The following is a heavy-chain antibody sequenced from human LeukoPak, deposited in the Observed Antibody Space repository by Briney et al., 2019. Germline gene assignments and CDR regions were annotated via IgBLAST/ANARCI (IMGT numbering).Heavy chain of an antibody. V-gene: IGHV4-34*01. CDR3: AKDSSNVSPYYFDH. CDR2: INHSGST. D-gene: IGHD4-4*01. Sequence: PSETLSLTCAVYGGSFSGYYWSWIRQPPGKGLEWIGEINHSGSTNYNPSLKSRVTISVDTSKNQFSLKLSSVTAADTAVYYCAKDSSNVSPYYFDHWGQGTLVTVSS. CDR1: GGSFSGYY. J-gene: IGHJ4*02.